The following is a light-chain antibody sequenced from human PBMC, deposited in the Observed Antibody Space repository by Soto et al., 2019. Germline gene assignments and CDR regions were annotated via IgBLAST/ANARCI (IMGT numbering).Light chain of an antibody. CDR1: QSIHTW. V-gene: IGKV1-5*01. Sequence: DIPMTQSPSALSAFVGDRVTLTCRASQSIHTWLAWYQQKPGKAPKLLIYDASSLESGVPSRFSGSGSGTEFTLTISSLQPDDTATYYCQQYGTYSWTFGQGTKVEIK. CDR2: DAS. CDR3: QQYGTYSWT. J-gene: IGKJ1*01.